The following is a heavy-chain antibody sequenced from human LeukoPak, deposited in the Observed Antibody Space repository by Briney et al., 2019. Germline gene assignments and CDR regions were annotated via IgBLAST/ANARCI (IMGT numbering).Heavy chain of an antibody. V-gene: IGHV3-23*01. CDR2: ISGSGGST. Sequence: GGSLRLSCAASGFTFSSYAMSWVRQAPGKGLEWVSAISGSGGSTYYADSVKGRFTISRDNSKNTLYLQMNSLRAEDTAVYYCAKRGNYDNSGYYPLDYWGQGTLVTVSS. D-gene: IGHD3-22*01. CDR1: GFTFSSYA. CDR3: AKRGNYDNSGYYPLDY. J-gene: IGHJ4*02.